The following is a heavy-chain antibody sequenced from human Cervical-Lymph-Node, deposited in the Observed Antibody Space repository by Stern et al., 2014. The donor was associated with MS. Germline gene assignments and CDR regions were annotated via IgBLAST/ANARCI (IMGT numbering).Heavy chain of an antibody. J-gene: IGHJ4*02. Sequence: VQLVESGGGVVQPGRSLRLSCAASGFVFRRYALHWVRQAPGKGLEWVALISYVGIDKYYTDSVKGRFTVSRDNSNNTVDLEMNSLRLEDTAVYYCAKGGSGSYLDWGQGSLVTVSS. V-gene: IGHV3-30*04. CDR3: AKGGSGSYLD. D-gene: IGHD1-26*01. CDR2: ISYVGIDK. CDR1: GFVFRRYA.